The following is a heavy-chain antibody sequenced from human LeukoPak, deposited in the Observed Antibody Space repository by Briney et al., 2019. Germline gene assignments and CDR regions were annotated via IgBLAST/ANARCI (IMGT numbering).Heavy chain of an antibody. V-gene: IGHV3-30*18. J-gene: IGHJ4*02. CDR1: GFTFSSYG. CDR3: AKIAAAGTDY. CDR2: ISYDGSNK. Sequence: GRSLRLSCAASGFTFSSYGMHWVRQAPGKGLEWVAVISYDGSNKYYADSVKGRFTISRDNSKNTLYLQMNSLGAEDTAVYYCAKIAAAGTDYWGQGTLVTVSS. D-gene: IGHD6-13*01.